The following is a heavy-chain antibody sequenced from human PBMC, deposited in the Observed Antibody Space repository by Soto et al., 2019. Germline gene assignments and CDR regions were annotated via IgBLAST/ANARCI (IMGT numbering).Heavy chain of an antibody. CDR1: GGSISTYF. V-gene: IGHV4-59*12. Sequence: PSETLSLTCTVSGGSISTYFWSWIRQPPGKGPEWLGYINYSGNTNYNPSLKNRATMSIDTSKNQFSLKLSSVTAADTAVYYCARDPGYCSSTSCPAQNWFDPWGQGTLVTVSS. CDR2: INYSGNT. J-gene: IGHJ5*02. CDR3: ARDPGYCSSTSCPAQNWFDP. D-gene: IGHD2-2*01.